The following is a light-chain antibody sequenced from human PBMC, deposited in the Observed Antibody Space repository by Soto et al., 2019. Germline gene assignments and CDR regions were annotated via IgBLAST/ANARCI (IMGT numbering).Light chain of an antibody. CDR3: QQYYTNPFT. Sequence: DFVMTQSPDSLAVSLGERATINCKSSQSVLYSTNNKNYLAWYQQKPGQPPKLLIYWASTRESGVPDRFSGSGSGTDFTLTISSLQAEDVAPYFCQQYYTNPFTFGGGTKVEIK. J-gene: IGKJ4*01. V-gene: IGKV4-1*01. CDR1: QSVLYSTNNKNY. CDR2: WAS.